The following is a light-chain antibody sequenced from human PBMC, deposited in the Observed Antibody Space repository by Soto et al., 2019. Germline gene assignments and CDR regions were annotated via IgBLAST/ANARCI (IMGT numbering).Light chain of an antibody. CDR2: DDS. CDR3: QMWDSRSDPPNVI. CDR1: NIGSKT. V-gene: IGLV3-21*02. Sequence: SYELTQPPSVSVAPGQTARLTCGGDNIGSKTVHWYQQKPGLAPVLVVFDDSDRPSGFPERLSGSNSGSTATLTISRVEAGDEADYYCQMWDSRSDPPNVIFGGGTKLTVL. J-gene: IGLJ2*01.